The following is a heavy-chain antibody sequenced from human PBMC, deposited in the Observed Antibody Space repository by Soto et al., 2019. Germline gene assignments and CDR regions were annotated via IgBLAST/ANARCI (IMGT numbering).Heavy chain of an antibody. Sequence: SVKVYCKASAGTFSRYSINWVRQAPGQELEWMGGIIPIFGTANYAQKFQGRVTITADESTSTAYMELSSLRSEDTAVYYCARGGYDILTGSWPYYYYYGMDVWGQGTTVTVSS. D-gene: IGHD3-9*01. CDR3: ARGGYDILTGSWPYYYYYGMDV. CDR1: AGTFSRYS. J-gene: IGHJ6*02. V-gene: IGHV1-69*13. CDR2: IIPIFGTA.